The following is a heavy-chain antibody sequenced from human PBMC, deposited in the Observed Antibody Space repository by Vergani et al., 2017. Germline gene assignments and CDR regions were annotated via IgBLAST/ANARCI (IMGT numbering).Heavy chain of an antibody. J-gene: IGHJ4*02. D-gene: IGHD5-24*01. CDR3: ARALQMATITGAGWSY. CDR1: GGTFSSYA. V-gene: IGHV1-69*01. Sequence: QVQLVQSGAEVKKPGSSVKVSCKASGGTFSSYAISWVRQAPGQGLEWMGGIIPIFGTANYEQKFQGRVTITAYEATGTAYMELSSLRSEDTAVYYCARALQMATITGAGWSYWGQGTLVTVSS. CDR2: IIPIFGTA.